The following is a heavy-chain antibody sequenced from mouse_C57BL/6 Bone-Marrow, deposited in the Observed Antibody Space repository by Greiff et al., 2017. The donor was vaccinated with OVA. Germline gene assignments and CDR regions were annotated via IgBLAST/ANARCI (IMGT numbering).Heavy chain of an antibody. CDR2: IDPENGDT. CDR3: TTRYFDV. Sequence: VQLQQSGAELVRPGASVKLSCTASGFNIKDDYMHWVKQRTEQGLEGIGWIDPENGDTEYVSKFQGKATITADTSSNTSYLQLSSLTSEDTAVYYCTTRYFDVWGTGTTVTVSS. V-gene: IGHV14-4*01. J-gene: IGHJ1*03. CDR1: GFNIKDDY.